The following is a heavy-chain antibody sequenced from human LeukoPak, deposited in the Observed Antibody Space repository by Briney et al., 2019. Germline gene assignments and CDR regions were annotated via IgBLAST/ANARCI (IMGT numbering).Heavy chain of an antibody. CDR1: GDSVSNDDYF. V-gene: IGHV4-30-4*01. J-gene: IGHJ4*02. D-gene: IGHD1-26*01. CDR2: IYYSAGT. CDR3: GRGMRYSGSYVVEY. Sequence: PSETLSLTCTVSGDSVSNDDYFWSWPRQPPGEGLEWIGYIYYSAGTYYNPSLKSRVTMSIDTSRNQFSLRLSSVTAADTAVYSCGRGMRYSGSYVVEYWGQGTLVTVSS.